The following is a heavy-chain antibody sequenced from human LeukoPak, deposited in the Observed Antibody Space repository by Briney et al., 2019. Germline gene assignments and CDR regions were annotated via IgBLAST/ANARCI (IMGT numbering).Heavy chain of an antibody. J-gene: IGHJ4*02. D-gene: IGHD3-10*01. V-gene: IGHV3-9*01. CDR1: GFTFDDYA. Sequence: PGGSLGLSCAASGFTFDDYAMHWVRHAPGKGLEWVSGISWNSGSIGYADSVKGRFTISRDDAKNSLYLQMNSLRAEDTALYYCAKDKGYYYGSGSYLDYWGQGTLVTVSS. CDR3: AKDKGYYYGSGSYLDY. CDR2: ISWNSGSI.